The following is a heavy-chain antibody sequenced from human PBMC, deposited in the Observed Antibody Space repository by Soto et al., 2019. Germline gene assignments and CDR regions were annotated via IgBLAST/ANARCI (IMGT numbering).Heavy chain of an antibody. D-gene: IGHD3-22*01. CDR1: GGSVNSDSYY. CDR2: ISYTGNT. Sequence: SETLSLTCSVSGGSVNSDSYYWSWIRQSPGKGLDYIGFISYTGNTNYNPSLKSRVTISVDTSKNQFSLRLNSVTAADTAVYFCAVLYITRRSCYVTFWGQGILVTVSS. CDR3: AVLYITRRSCYVTF. J-gene: IGHJ4*02. V-gene: IGHV4-61*01.